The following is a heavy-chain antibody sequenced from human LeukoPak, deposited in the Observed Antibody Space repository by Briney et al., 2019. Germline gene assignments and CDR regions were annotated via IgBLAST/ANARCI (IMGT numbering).Heavy chain of an antibody. D-gene: IGHD6-19*01. CDR3: AIGWYYFDY. Sequence: SETLSLTCTVSGDSIRTYYWSWIRQPPGKGLEWIGYIYYSGSTNYNPSLQSRVTISIDTSKNQFSLRLSSVTAADTAMYYCAIGWYYFDYWGQGALVTVSS. CDR2: IYYSGST. J-gene: IGHJ4*02. V-gene: IGHV4-59*01. CDR1: GDSIRTYY.